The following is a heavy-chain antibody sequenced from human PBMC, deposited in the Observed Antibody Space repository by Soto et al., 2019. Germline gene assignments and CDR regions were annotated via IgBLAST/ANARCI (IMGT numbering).Heavy chain of an antibody. Sequence: QVQLQESGPGLVKPSQTLSLTCTVSGGSISSGDYYWSWIRQPPGKGLEWIGYIYYSGSTYYNPSLKSGVTISVDTSKTQFSLQLSSVTAADTAVYYCARSMSGSYYHYWGQGTLVTVSS. D-gene: IGHD1-26*01. J-gene: IGHJ4*02. CDR2: IYYSGST. CDR1: GGSISSGDYY. V-gene: IGHV4-30-4*01. CDR3: ARSMSGSYYHY.